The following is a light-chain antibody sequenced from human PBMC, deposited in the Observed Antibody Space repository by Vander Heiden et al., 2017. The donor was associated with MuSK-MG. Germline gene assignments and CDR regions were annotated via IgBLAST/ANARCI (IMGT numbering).Light chain of an antibody. CDR3: YSTDSSGNHWV. CDR1: ALPNKY. J-gene: IGLJ3*02. V-gene: IGLV3-10*01. CDR2: EDR. Sequence: SYELTQPPSVSVSPGQTARITCPGDALPNKYAYWYQQKSGQAPVLVIYEDRKRPSGIPERFSGANSGTRATLTISGAQVEDEADYYCYSTDSSGNHWVFGGGTKLTVL.